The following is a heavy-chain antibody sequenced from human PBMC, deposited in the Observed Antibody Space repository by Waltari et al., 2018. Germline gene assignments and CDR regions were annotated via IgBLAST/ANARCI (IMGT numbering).Heavy chain of an antibody. D-gene: IGHD6-13*01. CDR2: IYHSGST. Sequence: VQLQESGPGLVKPSGTLSLTCAVSGGSISSSNWWSWVRQPPGKGLEWIGEIYHSGSTNYNPSRKSRVTRSVDKSKNQVSMKLSSVTAADTAVDYCARQQQQLPKGDYYGMDVWGQGTTVTVSS. CDR1: GGSISSSNW. J-gene: IGHJ6*02. CDR3: ARQQQQLPKGDYYGMDV. V-gene: IGHV4-4*02.